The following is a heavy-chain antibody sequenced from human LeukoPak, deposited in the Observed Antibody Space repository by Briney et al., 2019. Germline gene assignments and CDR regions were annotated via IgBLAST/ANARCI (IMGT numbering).Heavy chain of an antibody. CDR2: IYYSGST. J-gene: IGHJ4*02. CDR3: ARSGTYYYGSGSQFDY. V-gene: IGHV4-59*01. CDR1: GGSISSYY. D-gene: IGHD3-10*01. Sequence: PSETLSLTCTVYGGSISSYYWSWIRQPPGKGLEWIGYIYYSGSTNYNPSLKSRVTISVDTSKNQFSLKLSSVTAADTAVYYCARSGTYYYGSGSQFDYWGQGTLVTVSS.